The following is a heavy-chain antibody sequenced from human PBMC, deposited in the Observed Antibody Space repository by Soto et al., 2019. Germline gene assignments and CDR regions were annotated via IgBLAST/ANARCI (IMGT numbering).Heavy chain of an antibody. D-gene: IGHD6-13*01. CDR2: ISGSGGST. CDR3: AKSSSWAGGEGYFDY. V-gene: IGHV3-23*01. Sequence: EVQLLESGGGLVQPGGSLRLSCAASGFTFSSYAMSWVRQAPGKGLEWVSAISGSGGSTYYADSVKGWFTISRDNSKNTLYLQMNSLRAEDTAVYYCAKSSSWAGGEGYFDYWGQGTLVTVSS. CDR1: GFTFSSYA. J-gene: IGHJ4*02.